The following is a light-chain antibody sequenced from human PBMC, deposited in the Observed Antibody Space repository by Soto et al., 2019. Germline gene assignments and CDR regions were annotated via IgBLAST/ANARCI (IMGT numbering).Light chain of an antibody. CDR3: AAWDDSLNAVV. J-gene: IGLJ2*01. V-gene: IGLV1-44*01. CDR1: SSNIGSNT. CDR2: SNN. Sequence: QSVLTQPPSASGTPGQRVTISCSGSSSNIGSNTVNWYHQLPGTAAKLLIYSNNQRPSGVPDRFSGSKSGTSDSLAISGLQSEDEADYYCAAWDDSLNAVVFGGGTKVTVL.